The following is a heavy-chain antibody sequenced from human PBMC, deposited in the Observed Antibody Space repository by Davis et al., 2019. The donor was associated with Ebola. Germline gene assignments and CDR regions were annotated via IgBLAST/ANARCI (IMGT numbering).Heavy chain of an antibody. Sequence: GESLKISCAASGFAFSTYAMNWVRQAPGKGLEWVANIKQDGSEKYYVDSVKGRFTISRDNAKNSLYLQMKSLRAEDTAVYYCARGGPYYDYIWGSYRYDYWGQGILVNVSS. V-gene: IGHV3-7*01. CDR3: ARGGPYYDYIWGSYRYDY. J-gene: IGHJ4*02. CDR2: IKQDGSEK. D-gene: IGHD3-16*02. CDR1: GFAFSTYA.